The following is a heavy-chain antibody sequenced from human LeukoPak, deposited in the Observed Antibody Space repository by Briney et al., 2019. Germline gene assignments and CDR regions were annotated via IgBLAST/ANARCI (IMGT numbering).Heavy chain of an antibody. D-gene: IGHD4-17*01. CDR2: ISSSSSYI. J-gene: IGHJ1*01. CDR3: ARGTVTTLLEYLQH. Sequence: GGSLRLSCAASGFTFSSYSMNWVRQAPGKGLEWVSSISSSSSYIYYADSVKGRFTISRDNAKNSLYLQMNSLRAEDTAVYYCARGTVTTLLEYLQHWGQGTLVTVSS. CDR1: GFTFSSYS. V-gene: IGHV3-21*01.